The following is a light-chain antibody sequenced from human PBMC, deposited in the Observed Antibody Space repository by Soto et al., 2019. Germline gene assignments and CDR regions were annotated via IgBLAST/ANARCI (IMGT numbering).Light chain of an antibody. CDR2: TND. V-gene: IGLV1-44*01. CDR3: ASWDGSLNGPGV. Sequence: QSVLIQPPSASGTPGQRVTISCSGSSSNIGRHSVTWYQQLPGAAPKLLIYTNDQRPSGVPDRFSGSKSGTSASLAISGLQSEDEGDYYCASWDGSLNGPGVFGGGTKLTVL. J-gene: IGLJ3*02. CDR1: SSNIGRHS.